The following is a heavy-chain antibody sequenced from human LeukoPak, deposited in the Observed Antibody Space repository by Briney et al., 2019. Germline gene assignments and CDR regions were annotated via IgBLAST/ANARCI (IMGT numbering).Heavy chain of an antibody. CDR2: IIPIFGTA. Sequence: SVKVSCTASGGTFSSYAISWVRQAPGQGLEWMGGIIPIFGTANYAQKFQGRVTITADESTSTAYMELSSLRSEDTAVYYCAMEGWGDYYDSSGYSDYWGQGTLVTVSS. D-gene: IGHD3-22*01. V-gene: IGHV1-69*13. CDR3: AMEGWGDYYDSSGYSDY. CDR1: GGTFSSYA. J-gene: IGHJ4*02.